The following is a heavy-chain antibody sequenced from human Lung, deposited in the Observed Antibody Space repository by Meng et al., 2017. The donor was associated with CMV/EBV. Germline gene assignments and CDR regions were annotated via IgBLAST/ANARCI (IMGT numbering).Heavy chain of an antibody. CDR1: GFYFRDAW. Sequence: GGSXRLXCGASGFYFRDAWMTWVRQAPGKGLEWISYISGSGSTIKYADSVKGRFTISRDNAKNSLYLQMNSLRAEDTAVYYCARDRSDVFGDVWGQGTTVTVSS. V-gene: IGHV3-11*04. CDR2: ISGSGSTI. J-gene: IGHJ6*02. CDR3: ARDRSDVFGDV. D-gene: IGHD3-3*01.